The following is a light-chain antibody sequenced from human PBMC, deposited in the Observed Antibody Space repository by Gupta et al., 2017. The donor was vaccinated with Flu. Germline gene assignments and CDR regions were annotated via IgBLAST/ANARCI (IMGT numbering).Light chain of an antibody. J-gene: IGKJ1*01. Sequence: DIQLTQSPSFLSAPVGDRVTINCRASQGISRYLAWYHQKTGKAPKLLIYAASTLQSGVPTRFSGSGSGTEFTLTISSLQPEDFATYYCQQLNSYPPWTFGQGTKVEIK. V-gene: IGKV1-9*01. CDR2: AAS. CDR1: QGISRY. CDR3: QQLNSYPPWT.